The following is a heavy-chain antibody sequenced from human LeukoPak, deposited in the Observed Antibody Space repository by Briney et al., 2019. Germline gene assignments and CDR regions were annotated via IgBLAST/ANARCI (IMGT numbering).Heavy chain of an antibody. J-gene: IGHJ5*02. D-gene: IGHD6-13*01. CDR3: ARAGSIAAAFSTYNWFDP. Sequence: PGGSLRLSCAASGFTFSSYGMHWVRQAPGKGLEWVAVIWYDGSNKYCADSVKGRFTISRDNSKNTLYLQMNSLRAEDTAVYYCARAGSIAAAFSTYNWFDPWGQGTLVTVSS. CDR1: GFTFSSYG. CDR2: IWYDGSNK. V-gene: IGHV3-33*01.